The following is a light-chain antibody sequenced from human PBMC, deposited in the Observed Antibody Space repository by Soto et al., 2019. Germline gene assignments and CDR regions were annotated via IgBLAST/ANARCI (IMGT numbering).Light chain of an antibody. V-gene: IGKV1-39*01. J-gene: IGKJ3*01. CDR1: QSIGRY. Sequence: DIQMTQSPSSLSASVGDRVTITCRASQSIGRYLNWYQQKPGKAPSLLISTTTTLPSEVPSRFSGSVSGTDFHLTITSLHPEDFANDHYQQTYSTIYTFGPGTKVDIK. CDR2: TTT. CDR3: QQTYSTIYT.